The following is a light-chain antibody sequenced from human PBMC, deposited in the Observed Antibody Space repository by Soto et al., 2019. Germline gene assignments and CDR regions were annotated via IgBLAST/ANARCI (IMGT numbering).Light chain of an antibody. V-gene: IGKV1-17*01. CDR3: QQYNSYPWT. Sequence: DIQMTQSPSSLSASVGDRVTITCRAGQAIRNDLVWYQQKPAKAPKRLIYAASSLESGVPSRFSGSGSGTEFTLTISSLQPDDFATYYCQQYNSYPWTFSQGTKVDI. CDR2: AAS. J-gene: IGKJ1*01. CDR1: QAIRND.